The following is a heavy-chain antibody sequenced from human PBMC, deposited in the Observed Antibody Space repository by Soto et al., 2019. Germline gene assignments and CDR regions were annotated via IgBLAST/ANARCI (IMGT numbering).Heavy chain of an antibody. CDR3: ATVRMTTVSVYYSDY. Sequence: ASVKVSCKASGYTFTGYYMHWVRQAPGQGLEWMGWINPNSGGTNYAQKFQGWVTMTRDTSISTAYMELSRLRSDDTAVYYCATVRMTTVSVYYSDYWGKGTRVTV. CDR2: INPNSGGT. CDR1: GYTFTGYY. D-gene: IGHD4-17*01. J-gene: IGHJ4*02. V-gene: IGHV1-2*04.